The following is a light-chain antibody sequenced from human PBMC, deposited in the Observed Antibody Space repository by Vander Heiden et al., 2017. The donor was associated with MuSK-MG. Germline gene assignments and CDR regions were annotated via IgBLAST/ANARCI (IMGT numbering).Light chain of an antibody. CDR1: NLGQTY. CDR2: QDM. J-gene: IGLJ3*02. CDR3: QEQNSSTVV. Sequence: SYELTQPPSVSVSPGPTAPITCSGDNLGQTYGCWYQKRSGKTPPLLMYQDMRRASGIPDRFSGSNSATTATLTISGTHAVDESDYFCQEQNSSTVVFGGGTRLTVL. V-gene: IGLV3-1*01.